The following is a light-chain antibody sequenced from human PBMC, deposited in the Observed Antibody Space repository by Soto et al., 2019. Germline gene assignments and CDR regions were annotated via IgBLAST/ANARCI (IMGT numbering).Light chain of an antibody. CDR1: QSISSY. CDR3: QQSYSTPPIT. V-gene: IGKV1-39*01. J-gene: IGKJ5*01. Sequence: DIQMTQSPSSLSASVGDGATITCRASQSISSYVSWYQQKPGKAPKLLIYAASRLESGVPSRFSGSGSGTDFTLTISSLQPEDFATYYCQQSYSTPPITFGQGTRLEIK. CDR2: AAS.